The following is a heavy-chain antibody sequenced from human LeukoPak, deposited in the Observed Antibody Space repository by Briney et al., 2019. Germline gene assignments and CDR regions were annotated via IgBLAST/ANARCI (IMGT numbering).Heavy chain of an antibody. Sequence: SETLSLTCTASGGSISSYYWSWIRQPPGKGLEWIGYIYYSGSTNYNPSLKSRVTISVDTSKNQFSLKLSSVTAADTAVYYCARDTGDWFDPWGQGTLVTVSS. V-gene: IGHV4-59*01. CDR1: GGSISSYY. CDR3: ARDTGDWFDP. D-gene: IGHD4-11*01. CDR2: IYYSGST. J-gene: IGHJ5*02.